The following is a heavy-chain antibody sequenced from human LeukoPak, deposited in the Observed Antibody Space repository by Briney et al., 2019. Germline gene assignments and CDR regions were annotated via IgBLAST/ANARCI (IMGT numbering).Heavy chain of an antibody. CDR3: ARGYDFWSGYWFDY. J-gene: IGHJ4*02. V-gene: IGHV4-34*01. D-gene: IGHD3-3*01. CDR2: INHSGST. Sequence: KPSETLSLTCAVYGGSFSGYYWSWIRRPPGKGLEWIGEINHSGSTNYNPSLKSRVTISVDTSKNQFSLKLSSVTAADTAVYYCARGYDFWSGYWFDYWGQGTLVTVSS. CDR1: GGSFSGYY.